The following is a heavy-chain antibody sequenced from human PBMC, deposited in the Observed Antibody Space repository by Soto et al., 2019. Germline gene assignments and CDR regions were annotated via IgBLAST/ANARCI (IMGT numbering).Heavy chain of an antibody. CDR2: INPNSGGT. V-gene: IGHV1-2*04. J-gene: IGHJ4*02. D-gene: IGHD3-22*01. CDR1: GYTFTGYY. Sequence: QVPLVQSGAEVKKPGASVKVSCKASGYTFTGYYMHWVRQAPGQGLEWMGWINPNSGGTNYAQKFQGWVTMTRDTSISTAYMELSRLRSDDTAVYYCARTVYDSSGYPTGGFDYWGQGTLVTVSS. CDR3: ARTVYDSSGYPTGGFDY.